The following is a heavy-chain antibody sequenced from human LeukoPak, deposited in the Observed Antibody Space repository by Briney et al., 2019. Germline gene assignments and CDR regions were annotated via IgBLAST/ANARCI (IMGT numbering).Heavy chain of an antibody. CDR3: AKDSKGPQDGY. CDR2: ISGSGGST. CDR1: GFTFSRYA. Sequence: GGSLRLSCAASGFTFSRYAMSWVRQAPGKGLEWVSAISGSGGSTYYADSVKGRFTISRDNSKNTLYLQMNSLRAEDTAVYYCAKDSKGPQDGYWGQGTLVTVSS. J-gene: IGHJ4*02. V-gene: IGHV3-23*01. D-gene: IGHD4-11*01.